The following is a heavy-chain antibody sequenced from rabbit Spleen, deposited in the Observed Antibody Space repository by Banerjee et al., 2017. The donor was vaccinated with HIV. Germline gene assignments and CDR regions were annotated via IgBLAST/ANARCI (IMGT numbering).Heavy chain of an antibody. D-gene: IGHD1-1*01. CDR1: GFSFSDRDV. Sequence: QEQLVESGGGLVQPGGSLTLTCEASGFSFSDRDVMCWVRQAPGKGLEWIACINTATAKGVYASWAKGRFAISKTSSTTVTLQMTSLTAADTATYFCARDLVGVIGWNFILWGQGTPSPS. J-gene: IGHJ4*01. CDR2: INTATAKG. V-gene: IGHV1S45*01. CDR3: ARDLVGVIGWNFIL.